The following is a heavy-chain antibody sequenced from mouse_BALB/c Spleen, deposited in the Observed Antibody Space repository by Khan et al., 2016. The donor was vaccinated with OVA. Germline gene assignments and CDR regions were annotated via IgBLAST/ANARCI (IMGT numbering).Heavy chain of an antibody. CDR1: GDSITSGY. CDR2: ISYSGNT. CDR3: ACELRGFTY. V-gene: IGHV3-8*02. Sequence: EVPLQESGPSLVKPSQTLSLPCSVTGDSITSGYWNWIRKFPGNKLEYMGYISYSGNTYYNPSLKSRISITRDTSKNQYYLQLNAVTTEDTATFYCACELRGFTYWGQGTLVTVSA. D-gene: IGHD1-1*01. J-gene: IGHJ3*01.